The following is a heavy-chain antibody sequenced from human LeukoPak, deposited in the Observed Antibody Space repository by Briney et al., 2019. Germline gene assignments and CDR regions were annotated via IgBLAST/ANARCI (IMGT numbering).Heavy chain of an antibody. D-gene: IGHD3-22*01. CDR3: ASSTGYYDSSGYYFDY. CDR1: GGSFSGFY. CDR2: IDHSGST. J-gene: IGHJ4*02. Sequence: PSETLSLACAVYGGSFSGFYWSWIRQPPGKGLEWIGEIDHSGSTTYNPSLKSRVTIAVDTSKNQFSLKLSSVTAADTAVYYCASSTGYYDSSGYYFDYWGQGTLVTVSS. V-gene: IGHV4-34*01.